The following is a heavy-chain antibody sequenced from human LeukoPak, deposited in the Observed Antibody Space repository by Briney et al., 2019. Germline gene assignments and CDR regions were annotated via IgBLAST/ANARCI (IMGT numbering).Heavy chain of an antibody. CDR1: GFTFSSYA. Sequence: QPGGSLRLSCAASGFTFSSYAMHWVRQAPGKGLEWVAVISYDGSNKYYADSVKGRFTISRDNSKNTLYLQMNSLRAEDTAVYYCARVRVPYSSSSPVNYWGQGTLVTVSS. CDR2: ISYDGSNK. V-gene: IGHV3-30-3*01. D-gene: IGHD6-6*01. J-gene: IGHJ4*02. CDR3: ARVRVPYSSSSPVNY.